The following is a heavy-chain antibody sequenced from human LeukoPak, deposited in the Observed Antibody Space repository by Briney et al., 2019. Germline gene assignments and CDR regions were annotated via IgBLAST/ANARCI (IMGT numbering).Heavy chain of an antibody. CDR2: INHSGST. CDR3: ASQNYYYGMDV. CDR1: GGSFSASY. V-gene: IGHV4-34*01. J-gene: IGHJ6*02. Sequence: SETLSLTCAVYGGSFSASYWSWIRQPPGKGLEWIGEINHSGSTNYNPSLKSRVTISVDTSKNEFSLNLTSVTAADTAVYYCASQNYYYGMDVWGQGTTVTVSS.